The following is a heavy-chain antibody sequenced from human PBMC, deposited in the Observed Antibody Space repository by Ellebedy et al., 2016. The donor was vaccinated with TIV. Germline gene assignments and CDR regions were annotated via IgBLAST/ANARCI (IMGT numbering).Heavy chain of an antibody. D-gene: IGHD2-21*02. J-gene: IGHJ4*02. CDR2: IYSGGST. CDR3: ALAYCGGDCYSFDY. Sequence: GESLKISCAASGFTVSSNYMSWVRQAPGKGLEWVSVIYSGGSTYYADSVKGRFTISRDNSKNTLYLQMNSLRAEDTAVYYCALAYCGGDCYSFDYWGQGTLVTVSS. CDR1: GFTVSSNY. V-gene: IGHV3-66*01.